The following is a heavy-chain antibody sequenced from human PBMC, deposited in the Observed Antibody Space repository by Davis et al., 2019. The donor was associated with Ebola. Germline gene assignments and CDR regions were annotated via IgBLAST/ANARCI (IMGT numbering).Heavy chain of an antibody. CDR2: IWSDGSNI. CDR3: ARVLYSSSARYYQYALDV. CDR1: GFVFSRHG. D-gene: IGHD3-22*01. V-gene: IGHV3-33*07. Sequence: PGGSLRLSCAASGFVFSRHGMYWVRQAPGKGLEWVTLIWSDGSNIHYADSVKGRFTVSRDNSLNTLYLEMNSLRVEDSAVYYCARVLYSSSARYYQYALDVWGQGTTVIVSS. J-gene: IGHJ6*02.